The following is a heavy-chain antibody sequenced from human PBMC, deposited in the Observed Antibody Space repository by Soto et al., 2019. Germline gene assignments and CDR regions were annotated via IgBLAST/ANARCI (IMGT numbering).Heavy chain of an antibody. CDR2: INAGNGNT. CDR3: ASGSGYYYGEDAFDI. Sequence: GASVKVSCKASGYTFTSYGISWVRQAPGQGLEWMGWINAGNGNTKYSQKFQGRVTITRDTSASTAYMELSSLRSEDTAVYYCASGSGYYYGEDAFDIWGQGTMVTVSS. V-gene: IGHV1-3*01. D-gene: IGHD3-22*01. J-gene: IGHJ3*02. CDR1: GYTFTSYG.